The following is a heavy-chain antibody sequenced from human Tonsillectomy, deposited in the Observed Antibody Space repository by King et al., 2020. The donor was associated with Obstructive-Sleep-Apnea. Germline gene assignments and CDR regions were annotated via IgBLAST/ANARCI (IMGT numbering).Heavy chain of an antibody. D-gene: IGHD2-15*01. CDR3: VIDREDVVFYYFHY. Sequence: VQLVESGGGLVQPGRSLRLSCAASGFTFDDYAMHWVRQAPGKGLEWVSGISWNSGHIAYADSVKGRFTISRDNAKNSLSLQMNSLRPEDTALYYCVIDREDVVFYYFHYWGQGTLVTVSS. CDR1: GFTFDDYA. V-gene: IGHV3-9*01. J-gene: IGHJ4*02. CDR2: ISWNSGHI.